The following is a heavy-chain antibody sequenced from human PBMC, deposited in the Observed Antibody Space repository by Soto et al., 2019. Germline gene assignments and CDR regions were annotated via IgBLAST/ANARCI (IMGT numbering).Heavy chain of an antibody. V-gene: IGHV3-48*01. CDR3: ARDEGYCSSSSCAYYYYYMDV. CDR1: GFTFSSYS. Sequence: GGSLRLSCAASGFTFSSYSMNWVRQAPGKGLEWVSYISSSSSTIYYADSVKGRFTISRDNAKNSLYLQMNSLRAEDTAVYYCARDEGYCSSSSCAYYYYYMDVWRKGTTVTFSS. D-gene: IGHD2-2*01. J-gene: IGHJ6*03. CDR2: ISSSSSTI.